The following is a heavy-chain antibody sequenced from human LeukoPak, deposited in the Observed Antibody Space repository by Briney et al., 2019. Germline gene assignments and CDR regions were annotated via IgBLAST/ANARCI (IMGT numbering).Heavy chain of an antibody. CDR2: IIPIFGTA. Sequence: ASVKVSCKASGYTFTNFAMNWVRQAPGQGLEWMGGIIPIFGTANYAQKFQGRVTITADESTSTAYVELSSLRSEDTAVYYCARVGVAVAGRGPRFDYWGQGTLVTVSS. V-gene: IGHV1-69*13. CDR1: GYTFTNFA. D-gene: IGHD6-19*01. CDR3: ARVGVAVAGRGPRFDY. J-gene: IGHJ4*02.